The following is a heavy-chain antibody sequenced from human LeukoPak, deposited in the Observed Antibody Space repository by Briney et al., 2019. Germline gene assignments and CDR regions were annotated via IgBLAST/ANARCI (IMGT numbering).Heavy chain of an antibody. CDR3: ARDLQTAMVPWFDY. V-gene: IGHV3-21*01. CDR2: ISSSSSYI. D-gene: IGHD5-18*01. Sequence: GGSLRLSCAASGFTFSSYSMNWVRQAPGKGLEWVSSISSSSSYIYYADSVKGRFTISRDNAKNSLYLQMNSLRAEDTAVYYCARDLQTAMVPWFDYWGQGTLVTVSS. J-gene: IGHJ4*02. CDR1: GFTFSSYS.